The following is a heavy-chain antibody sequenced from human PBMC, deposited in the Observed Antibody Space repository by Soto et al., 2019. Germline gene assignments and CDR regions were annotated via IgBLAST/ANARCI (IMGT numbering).Heavy chain of an antibody. V-gene: IGHV3-74*01. D-gene: IGHD4-17*01. Sequence: EVQLVESGGGLVQPGGSLRLSCVASGFTFSDYWMHWVRQAPGKGLVWASRIKFDGSFTSHADSVKGRFTISRDNARNPVHLQMDSLRAEDTGVYFCARGLRNYYGVDVWGQETTVTVSS. CDR1: GFTFSDYW. J-gene: IGHJ6*02. CDR3: ARGLRNYYGVDV. CDR2: IKFDGSFT.